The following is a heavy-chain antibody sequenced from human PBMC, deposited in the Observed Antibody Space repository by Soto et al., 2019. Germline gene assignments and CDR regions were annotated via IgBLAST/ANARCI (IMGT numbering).Heavy chain of an antibody. CDR3: ARGGGPYYYDSRGNINAFGI. CDR2: IYYSGST. D-gene: IGHD3-22*01. Sequence: SSETLSLTCTVSGGSISSGDYYWSWIRQPPGKGLEGIGYIYYSGSTYYNPSLKSRVTISVDTSKNQFSLKLSSVTAADTAVYYCARGGGPYYYDSRGNINAFGIWGQGTMVTLSS. V-gene: IGHV4-30-4*01. J-gene: IGHJ3*02. CDR1: GGSISSGDYY.